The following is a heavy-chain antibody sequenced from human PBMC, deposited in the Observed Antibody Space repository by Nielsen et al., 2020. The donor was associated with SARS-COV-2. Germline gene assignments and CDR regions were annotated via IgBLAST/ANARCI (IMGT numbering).Heavy chain of an antibody. V-gene: IGHV3-30-3*01. D-gene: IGHD3-3*02. J-gene: IGHJ4*02. CDR3: ARDLALYYFDY. Sequence: GESLKISCAASGFTFSSYAMHWVRQAPGKGLEWVAVISYDGSNKYYADSVKGRFTISRDNSKNTLYLQMNSLRAEDTAVYYCARDLALYYFDYWGQGTLVTVSS. CDR2: ISYDGSNK. CDR1: GFTFSSYA.